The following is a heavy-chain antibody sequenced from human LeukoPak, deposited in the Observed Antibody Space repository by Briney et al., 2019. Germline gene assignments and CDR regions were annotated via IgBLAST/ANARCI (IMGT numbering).Heavy chain of an antibody. CDR3: ARRGPAVALDY. CDR1: GYNFNTYW. CDR2: IYPGDADT. Sequence: GASLKISCKCSGYNFNTYWIGGGRPLPGKGGEWMGIIYPGDADTKYSTSFEGQVTISDNKSSRTAYLQWRSLKGADTAMYYCARRGPAVALDYWGQGTLVTVSS. J-gene: IGHJ4*02. D-gene: IGHD6-19*01. V-gene: IGHV5-51*01.